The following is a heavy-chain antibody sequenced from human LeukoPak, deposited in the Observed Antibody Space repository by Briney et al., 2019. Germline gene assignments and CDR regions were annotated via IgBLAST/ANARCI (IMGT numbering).Heavy chain of an antibody. J-gene: IGHJ4*02. CDR2: ISGSGDYI. V-gene: IGHV3-21*01. Sequence: GGSLRLSCAASGFSFSTYSINWVRQAPGKGLEWVSYISGSGDYIYYADSVKGRCTISRDNAKNSLPLQLNSLRVEDTAVYYCARGHYDVLAASYKWTPDYWGQGTLVTVSS. CDR3: ARGHYDVLAASYKWTPDY. D-gene: IGHD3-9*01. CDR1: GFSFSTYS.